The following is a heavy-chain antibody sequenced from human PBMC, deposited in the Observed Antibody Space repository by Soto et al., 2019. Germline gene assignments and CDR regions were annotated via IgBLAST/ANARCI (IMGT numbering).Heavy chain of an antibody. V-gene: IGHV1-69*01. CDR2: IIPIFGTA. J-gene: IGHJ4*02. Sequence: QVQLVQSGDEVKKPGSSVKVSCKASGGTFSSYAISWVRQAPGQGLEWMGGIIPIFGTANYAQKFQGRVTITADESTSTAYMELSSLRSEDTAVYYCARDGEPLAAAGSFDYWGQGTLVTVSS. D-gene: IGHD6-13*01. CDR3: ARDGEPLAAAGSFDY. CDR1: GGTFSSYA.